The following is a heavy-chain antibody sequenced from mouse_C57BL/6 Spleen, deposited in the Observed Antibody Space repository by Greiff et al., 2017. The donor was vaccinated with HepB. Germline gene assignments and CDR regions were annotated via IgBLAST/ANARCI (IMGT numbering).Heavy chain of an antibody. Sequence: QVQLQQPGAELVRPGSSVKLSCKASGYTFTSYWMDWVKQRPGQGLEWIGNIYPSDSETHYNQKFKDKATLTVDKSSSTAYMQLSSLTSEDSAVYYCARSGDDYERFAYWGQGTLVTVSA. D-gene: IGHD2-4*01. CDR2: IYPSDSET. CDR3: ARSGDDYERFAY. CDR1: GYTFTSYW. J-gene: IGHJ3*01. V-gene: IGHV1-61*01.